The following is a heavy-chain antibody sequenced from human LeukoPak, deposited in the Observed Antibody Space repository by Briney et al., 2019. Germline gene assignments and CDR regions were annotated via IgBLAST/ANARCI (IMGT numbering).Heavy chain of an antibody. CDR3: ARDRSEPSMAFDY. J-gene: IGHJ4*02. CDR2: IYYSGGT. Sequence: PSETLSLTCTVSGGSISSYYWSWIRQPPGKGLEWIGYIYYSGGTNYNPSLKSRVTISVDTSKNQFSLKLSSVTAADTAVYYCARDRSEPSMAFDYWGQGTLVTVSS. V-gene: IGHV4-59*01. CDR1: GGSISSYY. D-gene: IGHD2/OR15-2a*01.